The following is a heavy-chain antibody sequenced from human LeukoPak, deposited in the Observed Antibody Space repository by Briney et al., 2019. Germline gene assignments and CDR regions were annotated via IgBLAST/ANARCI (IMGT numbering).Heavy chain of an antibody. CDR2: INWNGGST. CDR3: ARDRDYGDYSGAFDI. D-gene: IGHD4-17*01. Sequence: GGSLRLSCAASGFTFDDYGMSWVRQAPGKELEWVSGINWNGGSTGYADSVKGRFTISRDNAKNSLYLQMNSLRAEDTAVYYCARDRDYGDYSGAFDIWGQGTMVTVSS. J-gene: IGHJ3*02. CDR1: GFTFDDYG. V-gene: IGHV3-20*04.